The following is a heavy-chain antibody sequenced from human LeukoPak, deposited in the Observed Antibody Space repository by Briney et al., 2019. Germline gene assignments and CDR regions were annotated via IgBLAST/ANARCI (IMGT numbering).Heavy chain of an antibody. J-gene: IGHJ3*02. CDR3: ARLTGGKAEDSSGWTDAFDI. CDR2: IKRDGSEK. D-gene: IGHD6-19*01. Sequence: PGGSLRLSCAASGFTFSNYWMTWVRQTPGKGREWVANIKRDGSEKYYVDSVRGRFTISRDNAKDSLYLQMNSLRAEDTAVYYCARLTGGKAEDSSGWTDAFDIWGQGTLVTVSS. CDR1: GFTFSNYW. V-gene: IGHV3-7*01.